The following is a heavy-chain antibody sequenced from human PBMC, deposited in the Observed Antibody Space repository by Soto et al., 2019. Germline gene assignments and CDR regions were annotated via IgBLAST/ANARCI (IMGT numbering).Heavy chain of an antibody. J-gene: IGHJ5*02. V-gene: IGHV4-61*01. D-gene: IGHD1-26*01. CDR1: GGSVDSARYY. Sequence: SETLSLTCIVSGGSVDSARYYWGWIRQPPGKGLQWIGYISYSGTANYNPSLKSRVTMSLDTSKNQISLELKSVTAADTAVYYCARRRTGTYGGEWFDPWGQGTLVTVS. CDR3: ARRRTGTYGGEWFDP. CDR2: ISYSGTA.